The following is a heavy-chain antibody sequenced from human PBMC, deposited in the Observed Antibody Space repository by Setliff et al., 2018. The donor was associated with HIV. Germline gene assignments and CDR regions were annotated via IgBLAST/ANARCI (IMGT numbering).Heavy chain of an antibody. Sequence: SETLSLTCTVSGGSISSYYWSWIRQPPGKGLECIGYIYNNENTNYNLSLKSRVTISVDTSKNQFSLKLSSVTAADTAVYYRARGGLRLGELSLFHDSWGQGVLVTVSS. CDR1: GGSISSYY. CDR3: ARGGLRLGELSLFHDS. V-gene: IGHV4-59*01. D-gene: IGHD3-16*02. J-gene: IGHJ4*02. CDR2: IYNNENT.